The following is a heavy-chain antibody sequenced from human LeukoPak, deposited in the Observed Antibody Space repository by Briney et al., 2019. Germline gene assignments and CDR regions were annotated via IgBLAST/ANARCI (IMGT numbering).Heavy chain of an antibody. V-gene: IGHV3-49*04. CDR2: IRSKAYGGTT. D-gene: IGHD3-3*01. CDR3: TRAPLRITIFGVVIFSGDY. Sequence: GGSLRLSCAASGFTFSSYSMNWVRQAPGKGLEWVGFIRSKAYGGTTEYAASVKGRFTISRDDSKSIAYLQMNSLKTEDTAVYYCTRAPLRITIFGVVIFSGDYWGQGTLVTVSS. CDR1: GFTFSSYS. J-gene: IGHJ4*02.